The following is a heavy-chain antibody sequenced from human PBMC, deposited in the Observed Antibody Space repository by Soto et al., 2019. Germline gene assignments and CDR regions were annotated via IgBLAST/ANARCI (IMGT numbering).Heavy chain of an antibody. D-gene: IGHD3-10*01. CDR1: GYSFTRYG. CDR3: ARGVGSGSYYNQYNWFDP. Sequence: GASVKVSCKASGYSFTRYGIAWARQAPGQGLEWMGWINTYNGNTNYAQNLQGRVTLTTDTSTSTAYMELRSLRSDDTAVYYCARGVGSGSYYNQYNWFDPWGQGTLVTVSS. CDR2: INTYNGNT. V-gene: IGHV1-18*01. J-gene: IGHJ5*02.